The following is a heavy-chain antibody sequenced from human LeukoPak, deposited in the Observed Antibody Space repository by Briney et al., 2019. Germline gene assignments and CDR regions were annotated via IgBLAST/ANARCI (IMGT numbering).Heavy chain of an antibody. Sequence: PGGSLRPSCAASGFIFSADWMSWVRQAPGKGLEWVGRIKSKTDGGTTDYGAPVKGRFTMSRDDSKNTLYLQMNSLKTEDTAVYYCTRGGDEVGGGFDIWGQGTMVTVSS. J-gene: IGHJ3*02. V-gene: IGHV3-15*01. CDR2: IKSKTDGGTT. CDR3: TRGGDEVGGGFDI. CDR1: GFIFSADW. D-gene: IGHD2-21*02.